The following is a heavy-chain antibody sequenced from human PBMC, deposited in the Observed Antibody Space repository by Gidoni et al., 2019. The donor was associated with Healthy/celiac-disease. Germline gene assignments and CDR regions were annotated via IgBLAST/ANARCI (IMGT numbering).Heavy chain of an antibody. CDR3: AKDIGLIFAPYGMDV. CDR2: ISWNSGSI. D-gene: IGHD3-3*01. Sequence: EVQLLESGGGLVQPARSLRLPFAASGFTFDDDAMHWVRQAPGKGLEWVSGISWNSGSIGYADSVKGRFTISRDNAKNSLYLQMNSLRAEDTALYYCAKDIGLIFAPYGMDVWGQGTTVTVSS. V-gene: IGHV3-9*01. J-gene: IGHJ6*02. CDR1: GFTFDDDA.